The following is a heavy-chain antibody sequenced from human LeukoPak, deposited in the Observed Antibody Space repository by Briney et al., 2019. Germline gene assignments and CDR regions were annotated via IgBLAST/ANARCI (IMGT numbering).Heavy chain of an antibody. CDR3: ARDLDYYGSAYYGMDV. CDR2: ISSSGSTI. CDR1: GFTFSDYY. V-gene: IGHV3-11*04. J-gene: IGHJ6*02. D-gene: IGHD3-10*01. Sequence: GGSLRLSCAASGFTFSDYYMSWIRQAPGKGPEWVSYISSSGSTIYYADSVKGRFTISRDNAKNSLYLQMNSLRAEDTAVYYCARDLDYYGSAYYGMDVWGQGTTVTVSS.